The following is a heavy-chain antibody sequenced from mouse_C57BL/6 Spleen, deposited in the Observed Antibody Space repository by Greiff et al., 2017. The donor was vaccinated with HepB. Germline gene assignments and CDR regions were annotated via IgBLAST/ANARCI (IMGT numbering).Heavy chain of an antibody. V-gene: IGHV1-64*01. CDR2: IHPNSGST. CDR1: GYTFTSYW. CDR3: ARLTTVVELYYFDY. D-gene: IGHD1-1*01. J-gene: IGHJ2*01. Sequence: QVQLQQPGAELVKPGASVKLSCKASGYTFTSYWMHWVKQRPGQGLEWIGMIHPNSGSTNYNEKFKSKATLTVDKSSSTAYIQLSSLTSEDSAVYYCARLTTVVELYYFDYWGQGTTLTVSS.